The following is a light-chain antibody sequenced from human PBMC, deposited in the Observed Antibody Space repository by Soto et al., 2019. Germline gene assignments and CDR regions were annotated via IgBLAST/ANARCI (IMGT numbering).Light chain of an antibody. CDR2: GAS. CDR3: QQYNNWPLT. V-gene: IGKV3D-15*01. CDR1: QSVSSN. J-gene: IGKJ4*01. Sequence: EIVLTQSLVTLSVSPGQRATLSCLASQSVSSNLAWYQQKPGQAPRLLIYGASTRATGIPARFSGSGSGTEFTLTISSLQSEDFAVYYCQQYNNWPLTFGGGTKVDIK.